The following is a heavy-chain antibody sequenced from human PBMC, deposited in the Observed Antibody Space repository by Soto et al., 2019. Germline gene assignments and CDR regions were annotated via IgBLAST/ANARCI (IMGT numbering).Heavy chain of an antibody. Sequence: SVKVSCKASGGTFSSYAISWVRQAPGQGLEWMGGIIPIFGTANYAQKFQGRVTITADESTSTAYMELSSLRSEDTAVYYCARSLRYYDFWSGYYYYGMDVWGQGTTVTVSS. CDR3: ARSLRYYDFWSGYYYYGMDV. D-gene: IGHD3-3*01. J-gene: IGHJ6*02. CDR2: IIPIFGTA. CDR1: GGTFSSYA. V-gene: IGHV1-69*13.